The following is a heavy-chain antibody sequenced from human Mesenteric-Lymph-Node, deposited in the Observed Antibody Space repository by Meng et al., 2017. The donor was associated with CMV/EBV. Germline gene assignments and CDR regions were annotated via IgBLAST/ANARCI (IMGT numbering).Heavy chain of an antibody. Sequence: GSLRLSCTVSGGSISSSSYYWGWIRQPPGKGLEWIGGVYYSGSTYYNPSLKSRVTISVDTSKNHFSLKLRSVTAADTAMYYCAREVMGVVRLGYGDPLGFDYWGQGTLVTVSS. CDR2: VYYSGST. CDR3: AREVMGVVRLGYGDPLGFDY. CDR1: GGSISSSSYY. D-gene: IGHD4-17*01. J-gene: IGHJ4*02. V-gene: IGHV4-39*07.